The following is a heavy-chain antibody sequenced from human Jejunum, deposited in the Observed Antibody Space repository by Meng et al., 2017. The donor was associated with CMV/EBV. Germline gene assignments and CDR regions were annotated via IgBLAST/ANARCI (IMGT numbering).Heavy chain of an antibody. D-gene: IGHD3-3*01. CDR1: GDSITNNSHF. J-gene: IGHJ4*02. CDR3: ARGIYDFWEPDY. V-gene: IGHV4-39*07. CDR2: IYYTGTT. Sequence: LQLQESGPGWVKPSETLSLTCTVSGDSITNNSHFWGWIRQSPGKGLEWIGTIYYTGTTYNNPSLKSRVAISIDTSKNQFSLKLTSVTAADTAKYYCARGIYDFWEPDYWGQGTLVTVSS.